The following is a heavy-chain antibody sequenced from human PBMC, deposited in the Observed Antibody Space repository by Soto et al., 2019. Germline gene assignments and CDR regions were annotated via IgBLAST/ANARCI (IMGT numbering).Heavy chain of an antibody. V-gene: IGHV3-48*01. CDR3: AKNPGYYYDSTGYHFDY. Sequence: PGGSLRLSCVASGFTFSTDSMNWVRQAPGKGLEWVAHISTSGATRYYADSVKGRFTISRDNAKTSLYLQMNSLRAEDTAVYYCAKNPGYYYDSTGYHFDYWGQGTLVTVSS. CDR2: ISTSGATR. J-gene: IGHJ4*02. D-gene: IGHD3-22*01. CDR1: GFTFSTDS.